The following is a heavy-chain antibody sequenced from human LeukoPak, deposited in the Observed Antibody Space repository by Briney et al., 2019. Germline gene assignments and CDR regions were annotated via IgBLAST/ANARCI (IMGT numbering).Heavy chain of an antibody. D-gene: IGHD2-8*01. J-gene: IGHJ4*02. Sequence: GGSLRLSCAASGFTFSSYEMNWVRQAPGKGLEWVSYISSSGSTIYYADSVKGRFTISRDNSKNTLYLQMNSLRAEDTAVYYCAKDRPVLMVYATSPHYFDYWGQGTLVTVSS. CDR3: AKDRPVLMVYATSPHYFDY. V-gene: IGHV3-48*03. CDR1: GFTFSSYE. CDR2: ISSSGSTI.